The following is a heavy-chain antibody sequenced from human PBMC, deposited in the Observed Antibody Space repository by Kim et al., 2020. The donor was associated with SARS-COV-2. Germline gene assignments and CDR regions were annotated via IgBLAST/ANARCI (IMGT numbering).Heavy chain of an antibody. Sequence: GGSLRLSCAASGFTFSSYWMHWVRQAPGKGLVWVSRINSDGSSTSYADSVKGRFTISRDNAKNTLYLQMNSLRAEDTAVYYCARGRFHQLPGAYYYYYMDVGGKGTTVTVSS. J-gene: IGHJ6*03. V-gene: IGHV3-74*01. CDR3: ARGRFHQLPGAYYYYYMDV. CDR2: INSDGSST. CDR1: GFTFSSYW. D-gene: IGHD2-2*01.